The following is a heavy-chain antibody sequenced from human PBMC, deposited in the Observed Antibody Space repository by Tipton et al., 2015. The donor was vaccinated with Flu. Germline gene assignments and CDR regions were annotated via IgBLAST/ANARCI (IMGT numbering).Heavy chain of an antibody. D-gene: IGHD3-3*01. J-gene: IGHJ6*03. Sequence: SLRLSCAASGFTFSDYYMSWIRQAPGKGLEWVSYISSSGSTIYYADSVKGRFTISRDNAKNSLYLQMNSLRSEDTAVYYCARKSRVYDFWREYYYYMDVWGKGTTVTVSS. V-gene: IGHV3-11*01. CDR3: ARKSRVYDFWREYYYYMDV. CDR1: GFTFSDYY. CDR2: ISSSGSTI.